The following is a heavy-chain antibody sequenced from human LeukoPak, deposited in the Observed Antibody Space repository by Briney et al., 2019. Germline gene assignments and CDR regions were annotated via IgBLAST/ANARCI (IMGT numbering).Heavy chain of an antibody. CDR1: GFAFTSYA. V-gene: IGHV3-21*01. J-gene: IGHJ4*02. Sequence: GGSLRLSCAASGFAFTSYAMTWVRQAPGKGLEWVSSISSSSSYIYYADSVKGRFTISRDNAKNSLYLQMNSLRAEDTAVYYCARDPNVLLWFGELSAPDYWGQGTLVTVSS. CDR2: ISSSSSYI. D-gene: IGHD3-10*01. CDR3: ARDPNVLLWFGELSAPDY.